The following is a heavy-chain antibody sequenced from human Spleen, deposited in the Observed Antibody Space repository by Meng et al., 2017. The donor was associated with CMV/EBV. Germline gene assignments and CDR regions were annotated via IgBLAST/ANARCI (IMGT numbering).Heavy chain of an antibody. D-gene: IGHD3-22*01. Sequence: ESLKISCTVSGDSISSAYYWGWIRQPPGKGLEWVGSIYHSGSTYYNPSLKSRVTISVDTSKNQFSLKLTSVTAADTAVYYCARMYYFDSSGPYYFDYWGQGTLVTVSS. J-gene: IGHJ4*02. V-gene: IGHV4-38-2*02. CDR3: ARMYYFDSSGPYYFDY. CDR2: IYHSGST. CDR1: GDSISSAYY.